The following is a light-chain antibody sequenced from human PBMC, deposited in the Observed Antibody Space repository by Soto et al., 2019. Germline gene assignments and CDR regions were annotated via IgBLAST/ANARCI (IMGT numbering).Light chain of an antibody. CDR3: QSYDISLSVSVI. V-gene: IGLV1-40*01. Sequence: QSALTQPPSVSGAPGQRVTISCTGSSSNIGAGYDVQWYQQLPGAAPKLLIFGNSNRPSGVPYRFSGSMSGTSASLAITGLQAEDEADYFCQSYDISLSVSVIFGGGTKVTVL. CDR2: GNS. CDR1: SSNIGAGYD. J-gene: IGLJ2*01.